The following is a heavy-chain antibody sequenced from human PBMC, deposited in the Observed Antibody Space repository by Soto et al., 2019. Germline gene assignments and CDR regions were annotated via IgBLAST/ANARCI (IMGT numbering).Heavy chain of an antibody. V-gene: IGHV4-59*11. CDR2: VYYTGDP. D-gene: IGHD3-3*01. CDR3: ARLTQVDVWSGSSLRAVQLFDS. CDR1: GGSISGHY. Sequence: ASETLSLTCTVSGGSISGHYWSWIRQSPWKELEWIAIVYYTGDPSYNPSLNRRVTISIDMSKNQVSLNLTSVTAADTAVYYCARLTQVDVWSGSSLRAVQLFDSWGQGTLVTVSS. J-gene: IGHJ4*02.